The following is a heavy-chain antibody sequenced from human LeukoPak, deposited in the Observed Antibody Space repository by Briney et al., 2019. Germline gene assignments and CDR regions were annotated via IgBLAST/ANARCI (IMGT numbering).Heavy chain of an antibody. CDR3: ARDSSGYYGILDH. CDR2: ISSSSGAI. Sequence: GGSLRLSCAASGFTFSSYNMNWVRQAPGKGLEWVSYISSSSGAIYYADSVMGRFTISRDNAKNSLYLQMNSLRAEDTAVYYCARDSSGYYGILDHWGQGTLVTVSS. CDR1: GFTFSSYN. J-gene: IGHJ4*02. D-gene: IGHD3-22*01. V-gene: IGHV3-48*04.